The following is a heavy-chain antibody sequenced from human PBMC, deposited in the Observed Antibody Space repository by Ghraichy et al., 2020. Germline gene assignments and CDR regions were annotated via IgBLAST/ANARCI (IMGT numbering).Heavy chain of an antibody. V-gene: IGHV1-3*01. Sequence: ASVKVSCKASGYTFTNSAMHWVRQAPGQRLEWMGWINAGNGNTKYSQKFQGRVTITRDTSARTAYMQLNSLRSEDTAVYYCAKVVGFGPSYFDYWGQGTLVTVSS. CDR1: GYTFTNSA. CDR2: INAGNGNT. J-gene: IGHJ4*02. CDR3: AKVVGFGPSYFDY. D-gene: IGHD3-16*01.